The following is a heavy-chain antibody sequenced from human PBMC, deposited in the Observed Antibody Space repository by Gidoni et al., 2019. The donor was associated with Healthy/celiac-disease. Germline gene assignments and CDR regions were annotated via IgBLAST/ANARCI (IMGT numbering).Heavy chain of an antibody. D-gene: IGHD2-21*02. V-gene: IGHV1-46*03. Sequence: QVQLVQSGAEVKKPGASVKVSCKASGSTFTSYYMHWVRQAPGQGLEWMGITNPSGGSTSYAQKFQGRVTMTRDTSTSTVYMELSSLRSEDTAVYYCARAEIVVVTAHYWYFDLWGRGTLVTVSS. CDR2: TNPSGGST. J-gene: IGHJ2*01. CDR3: ARAEIVVVTAHYWYFDL. CDR1: GSTFTSYY.